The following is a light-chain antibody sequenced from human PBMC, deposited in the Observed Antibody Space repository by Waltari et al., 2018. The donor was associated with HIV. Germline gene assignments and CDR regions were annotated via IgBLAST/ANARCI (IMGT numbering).Light chain of an antibody. J-gene: IGLJ2*01. V-gene: IGLV1-47*01. Sequence: QSVLTQPPSASGTPGQRVTISCSGSSSNIGSNYVYWYQQLPGTAPKLLIQRNNQRPSGVPDRFSGAKSGTSASRAISGLRSEDEADYYCAAWDDSLSGYVVFGGGTKLTVL. CDR1: SSNIGSNY. CDR3: AAWDDSLSGYVV. CDR2: RNN.